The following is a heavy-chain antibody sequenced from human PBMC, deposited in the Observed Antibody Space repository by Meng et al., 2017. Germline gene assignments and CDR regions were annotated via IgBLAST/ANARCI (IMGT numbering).Heavy chain of an antibody. CDR1: GYTFTSYD. CDR3: ARLDETESNAFDI. Sequence: ASVKVSCKASGYTFTSYDINWVRQATGQGLEWMGWMNPNSGNTGYAQKFQGRVTITRNTSISTAYMELSNLRSEDAAVYYCARLDETESNAFDIWGQGTMVTVSS. V-gene: IGHV1-8*01. D-gene: IGHD3-10*01. J-gene: IGHJ3*02. CDR2: MNPNSGNT.